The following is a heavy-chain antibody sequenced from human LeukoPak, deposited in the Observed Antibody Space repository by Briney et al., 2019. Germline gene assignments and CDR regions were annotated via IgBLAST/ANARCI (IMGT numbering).Heavy chain of an antibody. CDR3: ARGYYSDSSGYYHFDY. CDR1: GGSFSGYY. V-gene: IGHV4-34*01. CDR2: INHSGST. J-gene: IGHJ4*02. D-gene: IGHD3-22*01. Sequence: SETLSLTCAVYGGSFSGYYWSWIRQPPGKGLEWIGEINHSGSTNYNPSLKSRVTISVDTSKNQFSLKLSSVTAADTAVYYCARGYYSDSSGYYHFDYWGQGTLVTVSS.